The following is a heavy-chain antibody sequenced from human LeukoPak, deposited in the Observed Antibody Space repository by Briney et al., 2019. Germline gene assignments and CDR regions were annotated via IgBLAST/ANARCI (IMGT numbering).Heavy chain of an antibody. J-gene: IGHJ4*02. Sequence: GGSLRLSCAASGFTFSSYGMSWVRQAPGKGLEWVSAISGSGGSTYYADSLKGRFTISRDNSKNTLYLQMNSLSAEDTAVYYCAKVPKWLFYYFDYWGQGTLVTVSS. CDR1: GFTFSSYG. V-gene: IGHV3-23*01. CDR2: ISGSGGST. D-gene: IGHD3-22*01. CDR3: AKVPKWLFYYFDY.